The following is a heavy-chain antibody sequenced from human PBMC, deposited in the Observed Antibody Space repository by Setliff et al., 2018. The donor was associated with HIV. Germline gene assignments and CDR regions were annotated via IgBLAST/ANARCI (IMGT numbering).Heavy chain of an antibody. V-gene: IGHV4-59*01. J-gene: IGHJ4*02. CDR2: IYYSGST. CDR1: GGSIRSYY. D-gene: IGHD1-1*01. CDR3: ARGATTNFDY. Sequence: PSETLSLTCTVSGGSIRSYYWSWIRQPPGKGLEWIGYIYYSGSTNYNPSLKSRVTISVDTSKNKFSLKLSSVTAADTAVYYCARGATTNFDYWGQGTLVTVSS.